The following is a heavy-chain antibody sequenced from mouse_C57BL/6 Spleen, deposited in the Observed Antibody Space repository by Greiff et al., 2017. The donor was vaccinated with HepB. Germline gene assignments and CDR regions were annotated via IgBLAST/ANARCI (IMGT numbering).Heavy chain of an antibody. CDR3: ARSYYGSPLAY. D-gene: IGHD1-1*01. J-gene: IGHJ3*01. Sequence: QVQLKQSGAELVRPGASVTLSCKASGYTFTDYEMHWVKQTPVHGLEWIGAIDPETGGTAYNQKFKGKAILTADKSSSTAYMELRSLTSEDSAVYYCARSYYGSPLAYWGQGTLVTVSA. V-gene: IGHV1-15*01. CDR1: GYTFTDYE. CDR2: IDPETGGT.